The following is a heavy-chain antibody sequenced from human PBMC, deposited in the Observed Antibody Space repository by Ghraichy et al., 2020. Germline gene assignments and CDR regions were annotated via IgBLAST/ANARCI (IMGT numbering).Heavy chain of an antibody. D-gene: IGHD3-22*01. Sequence: SETLSLTCTVSGGSISSYYWSWIRQPPGKGLEWIGYIYYSGSTNYNPSLKSRVTISVDTSKNQFSLKLSSVTAADTAVYYCARVYGDSSGYSYAFDIWGQGTMVTVSS. CDR3: ARVYGDSSGYSYAFDI. V-gene: IGHV4-59*01. CDR2: IYYSGST. J-gene: IGHJ3*02. CDR1: GGSISSYY.